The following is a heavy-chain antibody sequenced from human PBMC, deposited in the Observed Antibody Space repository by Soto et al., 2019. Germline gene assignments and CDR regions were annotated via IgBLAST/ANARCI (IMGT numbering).Heavy chain of an antibody. J-gene: IGHJ6*02. D-gene: IGHD2-15*01. CDR1: GGTFSSYT. CDR3: ASGNKAAGYYYGMDV. Sequence: GASVKVSCKASGGTFSSYTISWVRQAPGQGLEWMGRIIPILGIANYAQKFQGRVTITADKSTSTAYMELSSLRSEDTAVYYCASGNKAAGYYYGMDVWGQGTTVTVSS. CDR2: IIPILGIA. V-gene: IGHV1-69*02.